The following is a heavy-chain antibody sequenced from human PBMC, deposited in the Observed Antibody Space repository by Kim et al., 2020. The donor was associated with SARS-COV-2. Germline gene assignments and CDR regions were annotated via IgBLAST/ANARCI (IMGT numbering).Heavy chain of an antibody. D-gene: IGHD3-10*01. Sequence: SVKGRFTISRDNSKNTLYLQMGSLRAEDMAVYYCARVKWFGELLFDAFDIWGQGTMVTVSS. V-gene: IGHV3-64*01. CDR3: ARVKWFGELLFDAFDI. J-gene: IGHJ3*02.